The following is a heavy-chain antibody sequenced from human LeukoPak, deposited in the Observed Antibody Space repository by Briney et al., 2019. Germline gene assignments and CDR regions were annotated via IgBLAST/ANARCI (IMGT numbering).Heavy chain of an antibody. CDR2: IWYDGSNK. J-gene: IGHJ6*03. Sequence: GGSLRLSCAASGFSFNRYGMHWVRQAPGKGPEWVAVIWYDGSNKYYADSVKGRFTIPRDNSKNTLYLQMNSLRAEDTAVYYCAKGNGSYYYYMDVWGKGTTVTVSS. CDR3: AKGNGSYYYYMDV. D-gene: IGHD1-1*01. V-gene: IGHV3-33*06. CDR1: GFSFNRYG.